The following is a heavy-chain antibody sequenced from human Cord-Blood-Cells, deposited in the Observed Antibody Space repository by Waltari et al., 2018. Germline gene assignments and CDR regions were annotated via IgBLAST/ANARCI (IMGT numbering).Heavy chain of an antibody. D-gene: IGHD2-21*01. V-gene: IGHV3-30-3*01. CDR1: GFPFSSSA. Sequence: QVQLVESGGGVVQPGRSLRLSCAASGFPFSSSAMHWVRQAPGKGLEWVAVISYDGSNKYYADSVKGRFTISRDNSKNTLYLQMNSLRAEDTAVYYCARGIPLDAGFDYWGQGTLVTVSS. CDR2: ISYDGSNK. CDR3: ARGIPLDAGFDY. J-gene: IGHJ4*02.